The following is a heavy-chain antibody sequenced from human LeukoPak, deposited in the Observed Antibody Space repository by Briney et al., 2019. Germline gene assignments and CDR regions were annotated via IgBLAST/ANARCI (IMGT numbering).Heavy chain of an antibody. V-gene: IGHV1-69*04. CDR2: IIPIFGIV. J-gene: IGHJ6*02. D-gene: IGHD2-8*01. Sequence: GVSVKVSCKASGGTFSSYAISWVRQAPGQGLEWMGRIIPIFGIVNYAQKFQGRVTITADKSTSTAYMELSSLRSEDTAVYYCARAAGGYCTNGVCYYGMDVWGQGTTVIVSS. CDR1: GGTFSSYA. CDR3: ARAAGGYCTNGVCYYGMDV.